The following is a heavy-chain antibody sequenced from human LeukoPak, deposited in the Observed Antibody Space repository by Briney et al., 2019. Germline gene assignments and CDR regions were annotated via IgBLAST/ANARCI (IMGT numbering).Heavy chain of an antibody. CDR3: AKDRFGELLFWGLPNNWFDP. CDR2: IYYSGST. V-gene: IGHV4-59*01. J-gene: IGHJ5*02. CDR1: GGSISSYY. Sequence: SETLSLTCTVSGGSISSYYWSWIRQPPGKGLEWIGYIYYSGSTNYNPSLKSRVTISVDTSKNQFSLKLSSVTAADTAVYYCAKDRFGELLFWGLPNNWFDPWGQGTLVTVSS. D-gene: IGHD3-10*01.